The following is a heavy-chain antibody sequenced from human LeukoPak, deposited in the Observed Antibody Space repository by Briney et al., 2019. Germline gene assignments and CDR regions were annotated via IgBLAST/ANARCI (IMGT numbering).Heavy chain of an antibody. J-gene: IGHJ4*02. CDR2: ISGSGGDT. D-gene: IGHD1-1*01. CDR1: GFTFTDSY. Sequence: SGGSLRLSCAASGFTFTDSYMTWVRQAPGKGREWLSYISGSGGDTNYADSVRGRFTISRDNAKNSLYLQMNSLRVEDTAVYYCARDPRTVRIWGQGTLVTVSS. V-gene: IGHV3-11*06. CDR3: ARDPRTVRI.